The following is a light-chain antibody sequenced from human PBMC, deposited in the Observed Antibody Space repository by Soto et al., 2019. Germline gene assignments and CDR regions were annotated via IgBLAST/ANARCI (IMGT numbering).Light chain of an antibody. V-gene: IGKV3-20*01. CDR2: GAS. CDR1: QSVSSSY. J-gene: IGKJ4*01. CDR3: QQYGSSPELT. Sequence: EIVLTQSPGTLSLSPGERATLSCRASQSVSSSYLAWYQQKPGQAPRLLIYGASSRATGIPDRFSGSGSGTDFTLNISRLEPEDFAVYYCQQYGSSPELTLGGGTKVDIK.